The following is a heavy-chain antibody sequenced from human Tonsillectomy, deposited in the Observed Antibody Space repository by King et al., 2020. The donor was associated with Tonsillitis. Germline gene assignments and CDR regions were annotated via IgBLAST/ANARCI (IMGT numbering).Heavy chain of an antibody. V-gene: IGHV4-34*01. CDR1: GGSFSGYY. D-gene: IGHD2-2*01. CDR2: INHSGST. CDR3: ARGLKGGEYIVVVPAAIPSRGSGRDNWFDP. Sequence: VQLQQWGAGLLKPSETLSLTCAVYGGSFSGYYWSWIRQPPGKGLEWIGEINHSGSTNYNPSLKSRVTISVDTSKNQFSLKLSSVTAADTAVYYCARGLKGGEYIVVVPAAIPSRGSGRDNWFDPWGQGTLVTVSS. J-gene: IGHJ5*02.